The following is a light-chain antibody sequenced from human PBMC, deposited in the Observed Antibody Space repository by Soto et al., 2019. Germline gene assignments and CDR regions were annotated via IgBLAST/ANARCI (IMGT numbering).Light chain of an antibody. V-gene: IGLV2-14*03. Sequence: QSALTQPASVSGSPGQSITISRTGTSSDVGGYNYVPWYQHHPGKAPKLMIYDVSNRPSGVSNRFSGSKSGNTASLIISGLQAEDEADYYCSSYTSSSTLSTYVFGTGTKLTVL. CDR2: DVS. CDR3: SSYTSSSTLSTYV. J-gene: IGLJ1*01. CDR1: SSDVGGYNY.